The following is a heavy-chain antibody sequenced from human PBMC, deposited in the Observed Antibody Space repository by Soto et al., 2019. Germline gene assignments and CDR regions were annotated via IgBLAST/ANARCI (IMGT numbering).Heavy chain of an antibody. J-gene: IGHJ3*01. Sequence: EVQLVESGGDLVKPGGSLRLSCAVSGFTFNNYTMNWVRQAPGKGLEWVASIAGRGSGYRSYAESVKGRLTISRDTVNNSLHLQMNSLRADDTALYYCAIDLEAADVFDFGGQGTMVTVSS. CDR2: IAGRGSGYR. V-gene: IGHV3-21*02. D-gene: IGHD6-13*01. CDR3: AIDLEAADVFDF. CDR1: GFTFNNYT.